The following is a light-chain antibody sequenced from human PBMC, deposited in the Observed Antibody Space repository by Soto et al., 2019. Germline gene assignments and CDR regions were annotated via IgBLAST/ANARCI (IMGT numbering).Light chain of an antibody. CDR3: SSYTTTTTYV. CDR1: SSDVGAYNY. CDR2: EVS. J-gene: IGLJ1*01. Sequence: QSVLTQPASVSGSPAQSITISCTGTSSDVGAYNYVSWYQQHPGKAPKLVIYEVSNRPSGVSNRFSGSKSGNTASLTISGLQAEDEADYYCSSYTTTTTYVFGTGTKVTVL. V-gene: IGLV2-14*01.